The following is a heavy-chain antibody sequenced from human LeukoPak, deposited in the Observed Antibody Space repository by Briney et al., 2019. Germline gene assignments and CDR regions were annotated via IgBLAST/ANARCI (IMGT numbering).Heavy chain of an antibody. CDR3: AKDGAAYYYDTSGYYYFDY. V-gene: IGHV3-23*01. D-gene: IGHD3-22*01. Sequence: GGSLRLSCAASGFTFSSYAMSGVRQAPGKGLEWVFAISDSGGSTYYADAVKGRFTISRDNSKNTLYLQMNSLRAEDTAVYYCAKDGAAYYYDTSGYYYFDYWGQGTLVTVSS. CDR2: ISDSGGST. J-gene: IGHJ4*02. CDR1: GFTFSSYA.